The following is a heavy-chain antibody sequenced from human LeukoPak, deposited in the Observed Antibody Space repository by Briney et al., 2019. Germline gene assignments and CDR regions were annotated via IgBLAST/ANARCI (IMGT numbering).Heavy chain of an antibody. D-gene: IGHD6-13*01. CDR1: GFTFSSYG. Sequence: PGGSLRLSCAASGFTFSSYGMHWVRQAPGKGLEWVAVISYDGSNKYYADSVKGRFTISRDNSKNTLYLQMNSLRAEDTAVYYCGKAPLDSSSWPLIWFDPWGQGNLVTVSS. J-gene: IGHJ5*02. V-gene: IGHV3-30*18. CDR2: ISYDGSNK. CDR3: GKAPLDSSSWPLIWFDP.